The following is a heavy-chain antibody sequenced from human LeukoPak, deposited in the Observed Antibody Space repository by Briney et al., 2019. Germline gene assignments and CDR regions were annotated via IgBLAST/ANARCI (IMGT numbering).Heavy chain of an antibody. CDR1: GYSFTSYW. D-gene: IGHD1-26*01. CDR2: IYPGDSDT. Sequence: GESLKISCKGSGYSFTSYWIGWVRQMPGKGLEWMGIIYPGDSDTRYSPSFQGQVTISADKSISTAYLQWSSLKASDTAMYYCASAKSNVGATRGPFDIWGQGTMVTVSS. V-gene: IGHV5-51*01. J-gene: IGHJ3*02. CDR3: ASAKSNVGATRGPFDI.